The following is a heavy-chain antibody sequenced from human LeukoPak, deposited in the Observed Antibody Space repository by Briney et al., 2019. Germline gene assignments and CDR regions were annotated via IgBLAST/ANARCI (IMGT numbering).Heavy chain of an antibody. CDR3: ARGDPYGGHPDN. D-gene: IGHD4-23*01. Sequence: ASVKVSCKASGYTFTNYDINWVRQAPGQGLEWMGWMNPNSGITGHSQEFQDRLAMTRDIPLRTAYMELSSLRSEDTGVYYCARGDPYGGHPDNWGQGTLVTVSS. V-gene: IGHV1-8*01. J-gene: IGHJ4*02. CDR1: GYTFTNYD. CDR2: MNPNSGIT.